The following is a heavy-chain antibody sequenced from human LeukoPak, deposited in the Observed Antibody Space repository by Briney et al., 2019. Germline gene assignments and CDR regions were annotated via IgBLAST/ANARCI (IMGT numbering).Heavy chain of an antibody. Sequence: GGSLRLSCAASGFTSSTYAMSWVRQAPGKGLEWVSAISGSGGSTYYADSVKGRFTISRDNSKNTLYLQMNSLRAEDTAVYYCAVRGWIQLWLPSYWGQGTLVTVSS. CDR2: ISGSGGST. D-gene: IGHD5-18*01. J-gene: IGHJ4*02. CDR3: AVRGWIQLWLPSY. V-gene: IGHV3-23*01. CDR1: GFTSSTYA.